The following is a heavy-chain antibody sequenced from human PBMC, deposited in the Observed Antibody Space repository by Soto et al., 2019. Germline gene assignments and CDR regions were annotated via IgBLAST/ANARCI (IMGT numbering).Heavy chain of an antibody. J-gene: IGHJ6*02. CDR2: ISGYNANT. CDR1: GYSFTRYG. D-gene: IGHD3-16*01. CDR3: ARMGDVPYYYSGLDV. V-gene: IGHV1-18*01. Sequence: QVQLVQSGAEVKKPGASVKVSCKASGYSFTRYGISWVRQAPGQGLEWMGWISGYNANTNYPENLQGRVTMTTDTPTSTAYMEVRNLISDDTAGYYCARMGDVPYYYSGLDVWGQGTTVTVSS.